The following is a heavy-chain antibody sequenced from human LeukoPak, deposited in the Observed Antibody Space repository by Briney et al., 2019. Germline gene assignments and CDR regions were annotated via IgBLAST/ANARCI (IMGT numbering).Heavy chain of an antibody. D-gene: IGHD3-16*01. J-gene: IGHJ4*02. CDR2: LNAGNENT. V-gene: IGHV1-3*01. CDR1: GYTFSRYG. Sequence: ASVTVSCTASGYTFSRYGMHWVRQAPGQSLEWMGWLNAGNENTKYSQKFQGRVSITRDTSASTAYMELSSLTSEDTAVYYCARDLYGDYFDYWGQGTLVTVSS. CDR3: ARDLYGDYFDY.